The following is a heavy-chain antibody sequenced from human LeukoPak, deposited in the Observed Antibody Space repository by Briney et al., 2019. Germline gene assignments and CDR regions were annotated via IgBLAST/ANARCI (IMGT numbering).Heavy chain of an antibody. V-gene: IGHV3-13*04. J-gene: IGHJ6*02. CDR1: GFIFSGYD. Sequence: PGGSLRLSCAASGFIFSGYDMHWVRQPTGKGLEWVSSIDSDGDTYYPGSVEGRFTISREIATNFLYLQMNDLGAGDTAVYYCARDLRGNSYDSSNYRGSSPLGLGRRFYYGMDVWGQGTTVTVSS. CDR3: ARDLRGNSYDSSNYRGSSPLGLGRRFYYGMDV. D-gene: IGHD3-22*01. CDR2: IDSDGDT.